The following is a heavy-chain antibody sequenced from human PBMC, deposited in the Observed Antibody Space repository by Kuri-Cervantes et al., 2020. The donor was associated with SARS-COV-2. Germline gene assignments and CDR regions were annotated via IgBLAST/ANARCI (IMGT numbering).Heavy chain of an antibody. J-gene: IGHJ6*03. CDR3: ARAFPYKRITIFGVAQTPNYYYYYMDV. D-gene: IGHD3-3*01. CDR1: GFIFSDYY. CDR2: IGPSGTTK. Sequence: GGSLRLSCTASGFIFSDYYMTWIRQAPGKGLEWVSNIGPSGTTKYYADSVKGRFTISRDNAKNSLYLQMNSLRAEDTAVYYCARAFPYKRITIFGVAQTPNYYYYYMDVWGKGTTVTVSS. V-gene: IGHV3-11*04.